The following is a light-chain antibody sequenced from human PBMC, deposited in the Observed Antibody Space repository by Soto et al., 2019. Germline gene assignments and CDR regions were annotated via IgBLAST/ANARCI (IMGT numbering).Light chain of an antibody. CDR2: GAS. CDR3: QQYGGSPFT. CDR1: QSIFNNY. V-gene: IGKV3-20*01. Sequence: EIVLTQSPGTLCLSLRERATLSCRASQSIFNNYLAWYQQKPGQAPRLLVYGASFRATGIPDRFSGSGSGTDFTLTISRLEPEDFAVYYCQQYGGSPFTFGQGTRLEIK. J-gene: IGKJ2*01.